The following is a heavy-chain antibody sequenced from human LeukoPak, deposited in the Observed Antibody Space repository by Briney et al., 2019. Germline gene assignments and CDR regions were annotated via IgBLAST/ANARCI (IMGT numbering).Heavy chain of an antibody. CDR2: ISGSGGST. CDR1: GFTFSNYA. CDR3: AKDLVYYYYYMDV. Sequence: GGSLRLSCAASGFTFSNYAMHWVRQAPGKGLEWVSAISGSGGSTYYADSVKGRFTISKDNSKNTLYLQMNSLRAEDTAVYYCAKDLVYYYYYMDVWGKGTTVTVSS. V-gene: IGHV3-23*01. J-gene: IGHJ6*03. D-gene: IGHD2-8*02.